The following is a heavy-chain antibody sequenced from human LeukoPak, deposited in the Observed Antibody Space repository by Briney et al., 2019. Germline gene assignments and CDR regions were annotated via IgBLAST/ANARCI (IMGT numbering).Heavy chain of an antibody. CDR1: GFTFSSYS. CDR2: ISSSRSYI. J-gene: IGHJ4*02. V-gene: IGHV3-21*01. CDR3: ASRSLGSYFSLVDY. D-gene: IGHD1-26*01. Sequence: GGSLRLSCAASGFTFSSYSMNWVRQAPGKGLEWVSSISSSRSYIYYADSVKGRFTISRDNAKNSLYLQMNSLRAEDTAVYYCASRSLGSYFSLVDYWGQGTLVTVSS.